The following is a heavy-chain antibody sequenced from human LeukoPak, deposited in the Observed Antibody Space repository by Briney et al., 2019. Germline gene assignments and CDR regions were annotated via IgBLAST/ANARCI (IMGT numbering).Heavy chain of an antibody. V-gene: IGHV7-4-1*02. J-gene: IGHJ5*02. CDR1: GYTFTSYA. Sequence: ASVKVSCKASGYTFTSYAMNWVRQAPGQGLEWMGWINTNTGNPTYAQGFTGRFVFSLDTSVSTAYLQISSLKAEDTAVYYCARGVQAARHLTLYWFDPWGQGTLVTVSS. CDR3: ARGVQAARHLTLYWFDP. CDR2: INTNTGNP. D-gene: IGHD6-6*01.